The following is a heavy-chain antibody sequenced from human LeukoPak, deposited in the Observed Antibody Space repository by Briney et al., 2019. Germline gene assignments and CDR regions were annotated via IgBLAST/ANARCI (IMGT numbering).Heavy chain of an antibody. CDR3: ARGLRMVRGVSLGY. CDR2: MNPNSGNT. V-gene: IGHV1-8*01. D-gene: IGHD3-10*01. Sequence: ASVKVSCKASGYTFTSHDINWVRQATGQGLEWMGWMNPNSGNTGYAQKFQGRVTMTRNTSISTAYMELSSLRSEDTAVYYCARGLRMVRGVSLGYWGQGTLVTVSS. J-gene: IGHJ4*02. CDR1: GYTFTSHD.